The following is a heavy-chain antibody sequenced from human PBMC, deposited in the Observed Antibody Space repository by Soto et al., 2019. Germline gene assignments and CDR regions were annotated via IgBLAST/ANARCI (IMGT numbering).Heavy chain of an antibody. CDR1: GYSFTSYW. CDR3: ARQLYCSGGSCYNYYYGMDV. D-gene: IGHD2-15*01. V-gene: IGHV5-10-1*01. J-gene: IGHJ6*02. Sequence: PGESLKISCKGSGYSFTSYWNSWVRQMPGKGLEWMGRIDPSDSYTNYSPSFQGHVTISADKSISTAYLQWSSLKASDTAMYYCARQLYCSGGSCYNYYYGMDVWGQGTTVTVS. CDR2: IDPSDSYT.